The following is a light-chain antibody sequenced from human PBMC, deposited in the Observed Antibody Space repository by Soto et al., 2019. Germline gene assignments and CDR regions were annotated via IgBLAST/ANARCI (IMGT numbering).Light chain of an antibody. V-gene: IGKV1-5*03. Sequence: DIQMTQSPSTLSASVGDRVTITCRASQSINSWLAWYQQKPGKAPKVLIYKASSLESGVPSRFSGSGSGTEFTLTNSSLQPDDFATYYCQQYNSYWTFGQGTKVEIK. CDR3: QQYNSYWT. CDR1: QSINSW. CDR2: KAS. J-gene: IGKJ1*01.